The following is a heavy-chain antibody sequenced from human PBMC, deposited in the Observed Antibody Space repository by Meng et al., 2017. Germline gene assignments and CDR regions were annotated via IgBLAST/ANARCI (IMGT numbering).Heavy chain of an antibody. V-gene: IGHV1-69*06. CDR1: GGTFSSYA. CDR2: IIPIFGTA. D-gene: IGHD6-13*01. CDR3: ATQYSSSWHSRNNWFDP. Sequence: SVKVSCKASGGTFSSYAISWVRQAPGQGLEWMGGIIPIFGTANYAQKFQGRVTMTEDTSTDTAYMELSSLRSEDTAVYYCATQYSSSWHSRNNWFDPWGQGTLVTVSS. J-gene: IGHJ5*02.